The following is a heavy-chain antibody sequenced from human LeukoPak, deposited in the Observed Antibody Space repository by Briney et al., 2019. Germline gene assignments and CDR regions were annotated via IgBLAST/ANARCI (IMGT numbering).Heavy chain of an antibody. J-gene: IGHJ4*02. CDR1: GFTFSSYA. V-gene: IGHV3-23*01. D-gene: IGHD3-22*01. CDR3: AKALRRYSSGYYFDY. CDR2: ISGSGGST. Sequence: GGSLRLSCAASGFTFSSYAMSWVPQAPGKGLEWVSAISGSGGSTYYADSVKGRFTISRDNSKNTLYLQMNSLRAEDTAVYYCAKALRRYSSGYYFDYWGQGTLVTVSS.